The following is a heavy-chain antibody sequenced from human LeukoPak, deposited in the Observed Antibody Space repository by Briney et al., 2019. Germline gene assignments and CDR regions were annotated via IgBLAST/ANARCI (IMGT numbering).Heavy chain of an antibody. D-gene: IGHD4-17*01. CDR1: GFTFSGSA. J-gene: IGHJ6*02. V-gene: IGHV3-73*01. CDR2: IRSKANSYAT. CDR3: ARGYGDKASNLYYYYGMDV. Sequence: GGSLRLSCAASGFTFSGSAMHWVRQASGKGLEWVGRIRSKANSYATAYAASVKGRFTISRDDSKNTAYLQMNSLRAEDTAVYYCARGYGDKASNLYYYYGMDVWGQGTTVTVSS.